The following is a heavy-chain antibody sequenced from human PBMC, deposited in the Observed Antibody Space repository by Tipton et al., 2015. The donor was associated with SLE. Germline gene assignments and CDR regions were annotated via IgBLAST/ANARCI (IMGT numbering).Heavy chain of an antibody. CDR1: GGSISSYY. CDR3: ARDQGSGYYGIDY. Sequence: TLSLICTVSGGSISSYYWSWIRRPPGKGLEWIGYIYYSGSTNYNPSLKSRVTISVDTSKNQFSLKLSSVTAADTAVYYCARDQGSGYYGIDYWGQGTLVTVSS. V-gene: IGHV4-59*01. D-gene: IGHD3-22*01. J-gene: IGHJ4*02. CDR2: IYYSGST.